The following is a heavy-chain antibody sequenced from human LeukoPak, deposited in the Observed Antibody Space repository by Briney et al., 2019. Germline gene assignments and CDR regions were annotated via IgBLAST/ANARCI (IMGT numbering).Heavy chain of an antibody. J-gene: IGHJ4*02. Sequence: GGSLRLSCAASGFTFDAYAMNWVRQAPGKGLEWLSYITSSGSTIYYADSVKGRFTVSRDNAKNSLYLQMNSLRAEDTAVYYCAREGIIWGTYRYFDYWGQGTLVTVSS. CDR1: GFTFDAYA. D-gene: IGHD3-16*02. CDR3: AREGIIWGTYRYFDY. CDR2: ITSSGSTI. V-gene: IGHV3-48*01.